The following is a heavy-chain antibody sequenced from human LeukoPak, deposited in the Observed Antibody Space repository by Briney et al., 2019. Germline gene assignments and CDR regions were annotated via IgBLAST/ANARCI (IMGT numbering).Heavy chain of an antibody. J-gene: IGHJ3*02. CDR1: GGSISSSSYY. Sequence: KPSETLSLTCTVSGGSISSSSYYWGWIRHPPGKGLEWIGSIYYSGSTYYNPSLKSRVTISVDTSKNQFSLKLSSVTAADTAVYYCARREIAAADHDAFDIWGQGTMVTVSS. CDR3: ARREIAAADHDAFDI. CDR2: IYYSGST. D-gene: IGHD6-13*01. V-gene: IGHV4-39*01.